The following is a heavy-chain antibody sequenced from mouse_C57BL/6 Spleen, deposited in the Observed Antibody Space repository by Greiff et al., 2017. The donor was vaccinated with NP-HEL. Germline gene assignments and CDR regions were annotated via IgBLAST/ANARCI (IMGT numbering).Heavy chain of an antibody. CDR1: GYTFTSYW. CDR2: IYPSDSET. Sequence: QVQLQQPGAELVRPGSSVKLSCKASGYTFTSYWMDWVKQRPGQGLEWIGNIYPSDSETHYNQKFKDKATLTVDKSSSTAYMQLSSLTSEDSAVYYCARRVAPYYYAMDYWGQGTSVTVSS. D-gene: IGHD1-1*02. V-gene: IGHV1-61*01. CDR3: ARRVAPYYYAMDY. J-gene: IGHJ4*01.